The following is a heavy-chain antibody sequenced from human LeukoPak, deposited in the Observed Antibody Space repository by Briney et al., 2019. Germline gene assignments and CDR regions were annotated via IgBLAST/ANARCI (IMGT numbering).Heavy chain of an antibody. CDR2: VIGSGGNT. J-gene: IGHJ4*02. V-gene: IGHV3-23*01. D-gene: IGHD3-22*01. CDR1: GFTFSSYA. CDR3: AKSHWGNYYDSSGSPY. Sequence: GGSLRLSCAASGFTFSSYAMSWVRQAPGKGLEWVSGVIGSGGNTYYADSVKGRFTVSRDNSQNTLYLQMDSLRAEDTAVYYCAKSHWGNYYDSSGSPYWGQGTLVTVSS.